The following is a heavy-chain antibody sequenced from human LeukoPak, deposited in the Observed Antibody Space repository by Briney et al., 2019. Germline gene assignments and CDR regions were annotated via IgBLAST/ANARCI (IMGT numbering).Heavy chain of an antibody. D-gene: IGHD2-8*01. V-gene: IGHV4-34*01. CDR2: INHSGST. CDR3: ARLCARYCTISRRFDP. J-gene: IGHJ5*02. CDR1: GGSFSGYY. Sequence: SETLSLTCAVYGGSFSGYYWSWIRQPPGKGLEWIGEINHSGSTNYNPSLKSRVTISVDTSKNQFSLKLSSVTAADTAVYYCARLCARYCTISRRFDPWGQGTLVTVSS.